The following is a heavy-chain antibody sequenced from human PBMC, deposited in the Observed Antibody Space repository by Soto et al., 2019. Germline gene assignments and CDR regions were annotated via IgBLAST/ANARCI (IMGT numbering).Heavy chain of an antibody. CDR3: AKLYSSGWHEGLYGTDV. CDR2: IIPIFGTA. D-gene: IGHD6-19*01. CDR1: GGTFSSYA. Sequence: QVQLVQSGAEVKKPGSSVKVSCKASGGTFSSYAISWVRQAPGQGLEWMGGIIPIFGTANYAQKFQGRVTITADESTSTAYMELSSLRSEDTAVYYCAKLYSSGWHEGLYGTDVWGQGTTVTVSS. V-gene: IGHV1-69*01. J-gene: IGHJ6*02.